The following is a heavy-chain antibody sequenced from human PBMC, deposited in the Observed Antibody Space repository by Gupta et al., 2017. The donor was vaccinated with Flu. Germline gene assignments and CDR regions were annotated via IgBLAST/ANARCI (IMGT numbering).Heavy chain of an antibody. CDR3: ARDYGGNPWADYFDL. Sequence: QAPGEGLEWIAYIHFSGSSKYYADSVKGRFTISRDNAENSLYLQMDSLRAEDTAVYYCARDYGGNPWADYFDLWGQGTLVTVSS. J-gene: IGHJ4*02. V-gene: IGHV3-11*01. CDR2: IHFSGSSK. D-gene: IGHD4-17*01.